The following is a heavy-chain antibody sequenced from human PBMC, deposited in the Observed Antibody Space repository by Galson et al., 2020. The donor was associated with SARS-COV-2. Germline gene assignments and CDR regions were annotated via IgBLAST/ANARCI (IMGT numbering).Heavy chain of an antibody. CDR2: ISHDGNNK. J-gene: IGHJ6*02. D-gene: IGHD2-21*02. V-gene: IGHV3-30-3*01. Sequence: GGSLRLSCSVSGFTFSSYDMHWVRQSPGKGLEWVALISHDGNNKYYADFVRGRCTISRDNSKNTLYLQMNSLRIEDTAVYYCGRDPTCRGDCSHYGMDVWGQGTTVTISS. CDR1: GFTFSSYD. CDR3: GRDPTCRGDCSHYGMDV.